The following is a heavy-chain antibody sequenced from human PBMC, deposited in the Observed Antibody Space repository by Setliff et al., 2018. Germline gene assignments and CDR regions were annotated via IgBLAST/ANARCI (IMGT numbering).Heavy chain of an antibody. J-gene: IGHJ6*03. CDR2: IKPNRGAT. CDR3: AKDGSSVVRFLEWSHKDYYYMDV. V-gene: IGHV1-2*02. CDR1: GFTFSDYY. D-gene: IGHD3-3*01. Sequence: SVKVSCKTSGFTFSDYYVHWVRQAPGQGLEWMGWIKPNRGATNLARRFGGRVTLTRDTSINTAYMELSRLRHDDTAIYYCAKDGSSVVRFLEWSHKDYYYMDVWGKGTTVTVSS.